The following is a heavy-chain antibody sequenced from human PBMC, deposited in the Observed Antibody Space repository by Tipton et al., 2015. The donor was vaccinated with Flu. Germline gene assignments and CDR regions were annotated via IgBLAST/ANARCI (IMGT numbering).Heavy chain of an antibody. CDR1: GGSVSSNNYY. CDR2: IYYSGST. V-gene: IGHV4-61*01. J-gene: IGHJ5*02. D-gene: IGHD2-2*01. Sequence: TLSLTCTVSGGSVSSNNYYWNWIRQPPGKGLEWIGYIYYSGSTNYNPSLKSRVTISIDTSKNQFSLRLNSVTAADTAMYHCARIWDIAVVPAAPGGFDPWGLGTLVTVSS. CDR3: ARIWDIAVVPAAPGGFDP.